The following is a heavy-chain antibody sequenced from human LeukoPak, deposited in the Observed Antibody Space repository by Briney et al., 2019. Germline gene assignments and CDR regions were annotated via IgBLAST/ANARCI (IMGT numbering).Heavy chain of an antibody. CDR2: IYTSGST. V-gene: IGHV4-61*02. D-gene: IGHD1-26*01. J-gene: IGHJ4*02. CDR3: AKSSSGSPWIDY. Sequence: SQTLSLTCTVSGGSISSGSYYWSWIRQPAGKGLEWIGRIYTSGSTNCNPSLESRVTISVDTSKNQFSLKLSSVTAADTAVYYCAKSSSGSPWIDYWGQGSLVTVSS. CDR1: GGSISSGSYY.